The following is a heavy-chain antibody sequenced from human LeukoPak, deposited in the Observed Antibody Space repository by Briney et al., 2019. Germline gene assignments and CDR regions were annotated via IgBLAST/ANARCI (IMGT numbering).Heavy chain of an antibody. Sequence: GGSLRLSCAASGFILSNYGMSWVRQAPGKGLEWVSAISGSGGSTYYADSVKGRFTISRDNSKNTLYLQMNSLRAEDTAVYYCAKDYYHDSSGYYYFDYWGQGTLVTVSS. CDR3: AKDYYHDSSGYYYFDY. CDR1: GFILSNYG. V-gene: IGHV3-23*01. D-gene: IGHD3-22*01. CDR2: ISGSGGST. J-gene: IGHJ4*02.